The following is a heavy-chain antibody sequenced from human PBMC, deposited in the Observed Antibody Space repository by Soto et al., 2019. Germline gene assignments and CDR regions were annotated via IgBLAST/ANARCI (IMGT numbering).Heavy chain of an antibody. CDR3: AQLSGYDAGGWFDP. CDR1: GFSLSTDGVG. D-gene: IGHD5-12*01. V-gene: IGHV2-5*01. Sequence: QITLKESGPTLVNPTQTLTLTCTFSGFSLSTDGVGVGWIRQPPGKAPEWLALIYWNDDKRFSPSLKTRLTITKDTSKNQVVLTLTNMDPVDTATYYCAQLSGYDAGGWFDPWGQGTRVTVSS. CDR2: IYWNDDK. J-gene: IGHJ5*02.